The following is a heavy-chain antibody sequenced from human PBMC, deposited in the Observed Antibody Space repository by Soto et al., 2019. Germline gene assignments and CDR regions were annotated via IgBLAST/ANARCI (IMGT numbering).Heavy chain of an antibody. CDR1: GGTFSSYA. Sequence: QVQLVQSGAEVKKPGSSVKVSCKASGGTFSSYAISWVRQAPGQGLEWMGGIIPIFGTANYAQKFQGRVTITADESKSTAYMELSSLGSEDTAVYYCARDHYLSGSYHSAPFDYWGQGTLVTVSS. CDR3: ARDHYLSGSYHSAPFDY. V-gene: IGHV1-69*01. D-gene: IGHD1-26*01. J-gene: IGHJ4*02. CDR2: IIPIFGTA.